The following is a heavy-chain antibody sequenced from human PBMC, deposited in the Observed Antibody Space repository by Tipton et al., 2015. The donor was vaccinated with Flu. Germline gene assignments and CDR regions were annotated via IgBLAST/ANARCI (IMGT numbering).Heavy chain of an antibody. V-gene: IGHV4-39*07. CDR3: ARDRFPTPPHIVVPNWFDP. J-gene: IGHJ5*02. CDR1: GGSISSSSYY. Sequence: TLSLTCTVSGGSISSSSYYWGWIRQPPGKGLEWIGSIYYSGSTYYNPSLKSRVTISVDTSKNQFSLKLSSVTAADTTVYYCARDRFPTPPHIVVPNWFDPWGQGTLVTVSS. D-gene: IGHD2-21*01. CDR2: IYYSGST.